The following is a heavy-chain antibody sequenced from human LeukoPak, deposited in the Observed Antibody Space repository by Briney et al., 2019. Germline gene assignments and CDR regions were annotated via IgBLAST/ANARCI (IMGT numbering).Heavy chain of an antibody. D-gene: IGHD3-3*01. V-gene: IGHV3-30-3*01. CDR2: ISYDGSNK. Sequence: GGSLRLSCAASGFTFSSYAMHWVRQAPGKGLEWVAVISYDGSNKYYADSVKGRFTISRDNSKNTLYLQMNSLRAEDTAVYYCARDRRVGRTYYDFWSGYYPDYWGQGTLVTVSS. CDR3: ARDRRVGRTYYDFWSGYYPDY. CDR1: GFTFSSYA. J-gene: IGHJ4*02.